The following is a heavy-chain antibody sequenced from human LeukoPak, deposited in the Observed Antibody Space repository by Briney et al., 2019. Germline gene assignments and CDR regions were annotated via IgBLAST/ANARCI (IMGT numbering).Heavy chain of an antibody. CDR1: GFTFSDYY. CDR2: ISSSGSTI. Sequence: GGSLRLSCAASGFTFSDYYMSWIRQAPGKGLEWVSYISSSGSTIYYADSVKGRFTISRDNAKNSLYLQMNSLRAEDTAVYYCASVSSHCSSTSCYDYWGQGTLVTVSS. J-gene: IGHJ4*02. CDR3: ASVSSHCSSTSCYDY. V-gene: IGHV3-11*04. D-gene: IGHD2-2*01.